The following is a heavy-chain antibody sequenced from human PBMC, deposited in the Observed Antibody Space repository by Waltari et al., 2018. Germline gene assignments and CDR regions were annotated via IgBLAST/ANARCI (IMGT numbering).Heavy chain of an antibody. V-gene: IGHV1-24*01. D-gene: IGHD6-19*01. Sequence: QVPLVQSGAEVKKPGASVKVSCKVSGYTLTKLSITWVRQAPEKGLEWRGSFYPEDGETIYAQKFQGRVTMTEDTSTDTAYMEVSSLRSEDTAVYYCATEAQWLFSFSTGAFDIWGQGTMVTVSS. CDR1: GYTLTKLS. CDR3: ATEAQWLFSFSTGAFDI. J-gene: IGHJ3*02. CDR2: FYPEDGET.